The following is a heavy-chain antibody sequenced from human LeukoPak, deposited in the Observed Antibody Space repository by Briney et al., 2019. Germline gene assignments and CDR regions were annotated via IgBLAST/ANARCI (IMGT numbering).Heavy chain of an antibody. CDR2: INSDGSST. J-gene: IGHJ6*02. Sequence: GGSLRLSCAASGFTFSTYWMHWVRQAPGRGPVWVSRINSDGSSTTYADSVKGRFTISRDNAKSTLYLQMNSLRAEDTAVYYCARSYGMGVWGQGTTVTVSS. V-gene: IGHV3-74*01. CDR1: GFTFSTYW. CDR3: ARSYGMGV.